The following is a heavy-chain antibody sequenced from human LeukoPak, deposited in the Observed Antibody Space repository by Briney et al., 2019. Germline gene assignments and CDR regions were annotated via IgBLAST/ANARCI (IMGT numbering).Heavy chain of an antibody. CDR3: TRDRESGSYYVQYYLDY. V-gene: IGHV3-49*04. CDR1: GFTFGDYA. Sequence: PGGSLRLSCTASGFTFGDYAMSWVRQAPGKGLEWVGFIRSKAYGGTTEYAASVKGRFTISRDDSKSIAYLQMNSLKTEDTAVYYCTRDRESGSYYVQYYLDYWGQVTLVTVVS. CDR2: IRSKAYGGTT. D-gene: IGHD1-26*01. J-gene: IGHJ4*02.